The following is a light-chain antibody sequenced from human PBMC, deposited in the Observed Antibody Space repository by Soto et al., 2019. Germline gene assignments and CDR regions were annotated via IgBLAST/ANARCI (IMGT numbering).Light chain of an antibody. CDR1: QTISSW. CDR3: QHYNNWPPVT. Sequence: DIQMTQSPSTLSGSVGDRVTITCRASQTISSWLAWYQQKPGKAPKLLIYKASTLKSGVPSRFSGSGSGTEFTLTISSLQPDDFATYYCQHYNNWPPVTFGQGTKVDIK. V-gene: IGKV1-5*03. J-gene: IGKJ1*01. CDR2: KAS.